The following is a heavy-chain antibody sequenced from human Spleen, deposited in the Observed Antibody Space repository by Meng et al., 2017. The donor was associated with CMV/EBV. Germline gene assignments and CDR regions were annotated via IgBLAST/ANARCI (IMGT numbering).Heavy chain of an antibody. J-gene: IGHJ4*02. CDR3: ARGQEQQGFDY. V-gene: IGHV4-34*02. D-gene: IGHD1-26*01. CDR2: INHSGST. CDR1: GGSVRGYY. Sequence: QLQLQQGGSVPLKASETFPTTCPVYGGSVRGYYWSWIRQPPGKGLELIGEINHSGSTNYNPSLKSRVTISVDTSKNQFSLKLSSVTAADTAVYYCARGQEQQGFDYWGQGTLVTVSS.